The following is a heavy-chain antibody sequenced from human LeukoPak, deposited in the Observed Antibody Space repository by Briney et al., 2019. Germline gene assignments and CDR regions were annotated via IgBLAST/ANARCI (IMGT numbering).Heavy chain of an antibody. Sequence: SETLSLTCTVSGGSISSYYWSWIRQPAGKGLEWIGYIYYSGSTNYNPSLKSRVTISVDTSKNQFSLKLSSVTAADTAVYYCAKGVVVAAWIGGAPYNWFDPWGQGTLVTVSS. CDR3: AKGVVVAAWIGGAPYNWFDP. CDR1: GGSISSYY. V-gene: IGHV4-59*01. D-gene: IGHD2-15*01. J-gene: IGHJ5*02. CDR2: IYYSGST.